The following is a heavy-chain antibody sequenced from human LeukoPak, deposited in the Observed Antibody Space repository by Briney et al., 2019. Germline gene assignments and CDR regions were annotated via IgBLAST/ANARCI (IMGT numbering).Heavy chain of an antibody. CDR3: VRDRRSSGWSAMDY. CDR1: GFTFSSYA. J-gene: IGHJ4*01. V-gene: IGHV3-30-3*01. Sequence: GGSLRLSCAASGFTFSSYAMHWVRQAPGKGLEWVAVISYDGSNKYYADSVKGRFTISRDNSKNTLYLQMNSLRAEDTAVYYCVRDRRSSGWSAMDYWGXGTLVTVSS. CDR2: ISYDGSNK. D-gene: IGHD6-19*01.